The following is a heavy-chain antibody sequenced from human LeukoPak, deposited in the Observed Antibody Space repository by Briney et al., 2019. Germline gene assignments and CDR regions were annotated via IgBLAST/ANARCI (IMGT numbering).Heavy chain of an antibody. D-gene: IGHD5-18*01. J-gene: IGHJ4*02. CDR1: GGSISSYY. Sequence: SETLSLTWTVAGGSISSYYSRSIRQPPGKGLEWIGYIYYSGSTTYNPSLKSRVTISVDISKNQISLNLNSVTAADTAVYFCAGLPAYSYGPSQFDYWGQGTLVTVSS. V-gene: IGHV4-59*08. CDR3: AGLPAYSYGPSQFDY. CDR2: IYYSGST.